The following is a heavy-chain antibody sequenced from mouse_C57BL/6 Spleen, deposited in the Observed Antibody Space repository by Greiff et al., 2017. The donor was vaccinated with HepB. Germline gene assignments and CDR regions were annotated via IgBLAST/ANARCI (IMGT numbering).Heavy chain of an antibody. V-gene: IGHV1-53*01. CDR2: INPSNGGT. CDR1: GYTFTSYW. D-gene: IGHD3-2*02. J-gene: IGHJ2*01. CDR3: ARGGSGQYYFDY. Sequence: VQLQQSGTELVKPGASVKLSCKASGYTFTSYWMHWVKQRPGQGLEWIGNINPSNGGTNYNEKFKSKATLTVDKSSSTAYMQLSSLTSEDSAVYYCARGGSGQYYFDYWGQGTTLTVSS.